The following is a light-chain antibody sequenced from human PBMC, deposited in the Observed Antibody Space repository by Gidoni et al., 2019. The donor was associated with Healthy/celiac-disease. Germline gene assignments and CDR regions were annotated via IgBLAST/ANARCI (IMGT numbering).Light chain of an antibody. V-gene: IGKV3-15*01. J-gene: IGKJ1*01. CDR1: QSVSSN. Sequence: EILITQSPATLSVSPGERATLPCRASQSVSSNLAWYQQKPGQAPRLLIYGASTRATGIPARFSGSGSGTEFTLTISSLQSEDFAVYYCQQYNNWPPPFGQGTKVEIK. CDR3: QQYNNWPPP. CDR2: GAS.